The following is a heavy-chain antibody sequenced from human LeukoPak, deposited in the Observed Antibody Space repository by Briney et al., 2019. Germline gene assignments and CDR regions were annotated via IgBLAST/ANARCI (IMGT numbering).Heavy chain of an antibody. D-gene: IGHD4-23*01. CDR1: GGSISSSSSY. J-gene: IGHJ3*02. CDR2: IYYSGTT. Sequence: SETLSLTCTVSGGSISSSSSYWAWIRQPPGKGLEWIGSIYYSGTTYFNPSLKSRITISIDTSKNQFSLKLSSVTAAATAVYYCARNYGGNTMKAFDIWGLGTMVTVSS. CDR3: ARNYGGNTMKAFDI. V-gene: IGHV4-39*07.